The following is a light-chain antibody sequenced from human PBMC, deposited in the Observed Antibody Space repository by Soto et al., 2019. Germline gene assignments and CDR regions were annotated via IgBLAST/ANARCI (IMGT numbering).Light chain of an antibody. V-gene: IGLV2-14*03. CDR3: SSYRSSSTLYV. CDR1: SSDVGGYNY. Sequence: QSVLTQPASVSGSPGQSITISCTGTSSDVGGYNYVSWYQQLPGKAPKLMIYDVSDRPSGVSNRFSASKSGNTASLTISGLQAEDEADYYCSSYRSSSTLYVFGTGTKVTVL. J-gene: IGLJ1*01. CDR2: DVS.